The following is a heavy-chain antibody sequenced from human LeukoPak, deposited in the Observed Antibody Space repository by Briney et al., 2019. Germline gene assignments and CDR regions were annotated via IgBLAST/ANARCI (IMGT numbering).Heavy chain of an antibody. Sequence: GGSLRLSCTASGFAFDEHGLSWVRQVPGQGLELVSGINWSGRRTGDADPLTGRFTSSRDNAKNSLYLQMDSLRAEDTALYYCARAPITSPWYFDYWGQGTLVTVSS. CDR2: INWSGRRT. J-gene: IGHJ4*02. D-gene: IGHD2-2*01. CDR3: ARAPITSPWYFDY. CDR1: GFAFDEHG. V-gene: IGHV3-20*04.